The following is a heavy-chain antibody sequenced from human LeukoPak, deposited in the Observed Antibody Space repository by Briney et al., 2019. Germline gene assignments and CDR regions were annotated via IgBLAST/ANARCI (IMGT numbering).Heavy chain of an antibody. CDR1: GYTLSALS. D-gene: IGHD3-9*01. J-gene: IGHJ4*02. CDR2: FDPEDGDT. Sequence: ASVKVSCKVAGYTLSALSMHWVRQAPGNRLGWWGGFDPEDGDTIYAQKFQGRVTMSEDTSTDTAYMELSSLRSEDTGVYYCATYPSVLILRYFDWLNYWGQGTLVTVSS. V-gene: IGHV1-24*01. CDR3: ATYPSVLILRYFDWLNY.